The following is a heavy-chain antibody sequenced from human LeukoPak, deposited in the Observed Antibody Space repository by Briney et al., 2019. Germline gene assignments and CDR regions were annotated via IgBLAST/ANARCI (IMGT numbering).Heavy chain of an antibody. CDR1: GGTFSSYA. V-gene: IGHV1-69*04. J-gene: IGHJ4*02. Sequence: ASVKVSCKASGGTFSSYAISWVRQAPGQGLEWMGRIIPIPGIANYAQKFQGRVTITADKSTSTAYMELSSLRSEDTAVYYCAVLMSFYGSGSSPFDYWGQGTLVTVSS. CDR2: IIPIPGIA. D-gene: IGHD3-10*01. CDR3: AVLMSFYGSGSSPFDY.